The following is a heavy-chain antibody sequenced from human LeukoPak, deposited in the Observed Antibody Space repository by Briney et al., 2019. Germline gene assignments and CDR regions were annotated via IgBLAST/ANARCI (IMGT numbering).Heavy chain of an antibody. J-gene: IGHJ4*02. CDR2: IYHSGST. CDR3: ARHVSSGSPSYYFDY. D-gene: IGHD3-10*01. CDR1: GYSISRGYY. V-gene: IGHV4-38-2*01. Sequence: KPSETLSLTCAVSGYSISRGYYWGWIRQPPGKGLEWIGSIYHSGSTYYNPSLKRRVTISVDTSKNQFSLKLSSVTAADTAVYYCARHVSSGSPSYYFDYWGQGTLVPVSS.